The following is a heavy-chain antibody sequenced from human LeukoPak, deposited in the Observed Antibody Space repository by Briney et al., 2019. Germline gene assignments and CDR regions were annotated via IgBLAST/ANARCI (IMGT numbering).Heavy chain of an antibody. CDR2: ISSSSSYI. J-gene: IGHJ6*02. CDR3: ARDWNYYDSSGYYPNYYGMDV. V-gene: IGHV3-21*01. Sequence: GGSLRLSCAASGFTFSSYSMNWVRQAPGKGLEWVSSISSSSSYIYYADSVKGRFTISRDNAKNSLYLQMNSLRAEDTAVYYCARDWNYYDSSGYYPNYYGMDVWGQGTTVTVSS. D-gene: IGHD3-22*01. CDR1: GFTFSSYS.